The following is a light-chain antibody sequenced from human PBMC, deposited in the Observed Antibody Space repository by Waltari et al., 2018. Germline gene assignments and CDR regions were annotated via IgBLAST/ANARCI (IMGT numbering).Light chain of an antibody. V-gene: IGKV3-11*01. Sequence: EIVLTQSPATLSLSPGERATLSCRASQSVSSYLAWSQQKPGQAPRLLIYDASNRATGIPARFSGSGSGTDFTLTISSLEPEDFAVYYCQQRSNCLTFGQGTRLEIK. J-gene: IGKJ5*01. CDR1: QSVSSY. CDR3: QQRSNCLT. CDR2: DAS.